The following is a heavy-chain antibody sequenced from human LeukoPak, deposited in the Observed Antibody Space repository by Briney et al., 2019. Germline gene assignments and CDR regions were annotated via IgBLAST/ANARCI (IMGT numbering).Heavy chain of an antibody. CDR3: ARKGDGYNYFDY. J-gene: IGHJ4*02. D-gene: IGHD5-24*01. V-gene: IGHV4-34*01. CDR1: GGSFSGYY. Sequence: SETLSLTCAVYGGSFSGYYWSWIRQPPGKGLEWIGEINHSGSTNYNPSLKSRVTISVDTSKNQFSLKLSSVTAADTAVYYCARKGDGYNYFDYWGQGTLVTVSS. CDR2: INHSGST.